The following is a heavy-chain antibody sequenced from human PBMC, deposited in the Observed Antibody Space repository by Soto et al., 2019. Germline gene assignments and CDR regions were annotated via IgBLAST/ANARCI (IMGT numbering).Heavy chain of an antibody. D-gene: IGHD2-2*01. J-gene: IGHJ6*02. V-gene: IGHV1-69*01. CDR2: IIPIFGTA. Sequence: QVQLVQSGAEVKKPGSSVKVSCKASGGTFSSYAISWVRQAPGQGLEWMGGIIPIFGTANYAQKFQGRVTIPADESTSTAYMGLSSLRSEDTAVYYCARGGGVDCSSTSCYAYYMDVWGQGTTVTVSS. CDR1: GGTFSSYA. CDR3: ARGGGVDCSSTSCYAYYMDV.